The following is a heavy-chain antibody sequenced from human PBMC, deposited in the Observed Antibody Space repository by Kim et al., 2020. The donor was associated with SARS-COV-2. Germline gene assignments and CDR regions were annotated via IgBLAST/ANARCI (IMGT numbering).Heavy chain of an antibody. CDR2: IYYSGST. D-gene: IGHD6-13*01. Sequence: SETLSLTCTVSGGSISSSSYYWGWIRQPPGKGLEWIGSIYYSGSTYYNPSLKSRVTISVDTSKNQFSLKLSSVTAADTAVYYCARLGQITAAGTPYYWGQGTLVTVSS. V-gene: IGHV4-39*01. CDR1: GGSISSSSYY. CDR3: ARLGQITAAGTPYY. J-gene: IGHJ4*02.